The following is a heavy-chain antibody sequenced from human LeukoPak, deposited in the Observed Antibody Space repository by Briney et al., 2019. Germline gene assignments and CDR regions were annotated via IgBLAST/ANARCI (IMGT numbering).Heavy chain of an antibody. CDR3: VRAGLPYGLDS. V-gene: IGHV3-74*01. CDR2: INSDGTST. Sequence: GGSPRLSCAASGFTLSINWMHWVRQAPGKGRVWVSRINSDGTSTNYADSVRGSFTIYRDNAKNTLYLQMNSLRGEDTAVYYCVRAGLPYGLDSWGQGTMITVSS. J-gene: IGHJ3*02. D-gene: IGHD3/OR15-3a*01. CDR1: GFTLSINW.